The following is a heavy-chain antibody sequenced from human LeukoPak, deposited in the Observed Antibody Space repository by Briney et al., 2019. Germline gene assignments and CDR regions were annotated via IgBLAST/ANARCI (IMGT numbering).Heavy chain of an antibody. J-gene: IGHJ4*02. D-gene: IGHD3-22*01. CDR3: ARAIKYYDSSGYYYGGGFDY. V-gene: IGHV3-9*01. Sequence: GGSLRLSCAASGFTFDDYAMHWVRQAPGKGLEWVSGISWNSGSIGYADSVKGRFTISRDNAKNSLYLQMNSLRAEDTAVYYCARAIKYYDSSGYYYGGGFDYWGQGTLVTVSS. CDR1: GFTFDDYA. CDR2: ISWNSGSI.